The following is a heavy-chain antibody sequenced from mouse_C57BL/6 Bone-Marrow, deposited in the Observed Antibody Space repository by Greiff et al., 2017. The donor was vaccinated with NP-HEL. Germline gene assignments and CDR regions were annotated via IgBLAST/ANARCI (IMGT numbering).Heavy chain of an antibody. CDR3: ARSAPIYYGYDDY. D-gene: IGHD2-2*01. CDR2: IYPRSGNT. V-gene: IGHV1-81*01. Sequence: VQLQESGAELARPGASVKLSCKASGYTFTSYGISWVKQRTGQGLEWIGEIYPRSGNTYYNEKFKGKATLTADKSSSTAYMELRSLTSEDSAVYFCARSAPIYYGYDDYWGQGTTLTVSS. J-gene: IGHJ2*01. CDR1: GYTFTSYG.